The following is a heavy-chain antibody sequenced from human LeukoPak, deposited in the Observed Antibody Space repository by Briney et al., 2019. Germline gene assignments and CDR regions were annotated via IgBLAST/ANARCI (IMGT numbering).Heavy chain of an antibody. D-gene: IGHD4-11*01. V-gene: IGHV4-39*07. CDR3: ARDDYLIAFDY. Sequence: GSLRLSCAASGFTFSSYWMSWVRQPPGKGLEWIGSIYYSGSTYYNPSLKSRVTISVDTSKNQFSLKLSSVTAADTAVYYCARDDYLIAFDYWGQGTLVTVSS. CDR2: IYYSGST. J-gene: IGHJ4*02. CDR1: GFTFSSYW.